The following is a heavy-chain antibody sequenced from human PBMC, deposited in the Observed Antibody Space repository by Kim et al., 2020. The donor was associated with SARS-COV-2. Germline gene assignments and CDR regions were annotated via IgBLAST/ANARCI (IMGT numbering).Heavy chain of an antibody. CDR3: ATYVGGSRRSFEN. J-gene: IGHJ4*02. D-gene: IGHD3-16*01. Sequence: YADSVKGRFTISRDNAKSSLYLQMNSLRDEDTAVYYCATYVGGSRRSFENWGQGTLVTVSS. V-gene: IGHV3-48*02.